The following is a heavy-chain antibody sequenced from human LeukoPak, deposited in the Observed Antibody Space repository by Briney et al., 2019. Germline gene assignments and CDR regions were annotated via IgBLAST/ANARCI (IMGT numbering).Heavy chain of an antibody. J-gene: IGHJ4*02. CDR3: ARRAGDYSHPYDY. Sequence: GGSLRLSCAASGFTFSSYWMSWVRQAPGKGLEWVAFIRYDGSNKYYADSVKGRFTISRDNSKNTLYLQMNSLRAEDTAVYYCARRAGDYSHPYDYWGQGTLVTVSS. CDR2: IRYDGSNK. D-gene: IGHD3-22*01. CDR1: GFTFSSYW. V-gene: IGHV3-30*02.